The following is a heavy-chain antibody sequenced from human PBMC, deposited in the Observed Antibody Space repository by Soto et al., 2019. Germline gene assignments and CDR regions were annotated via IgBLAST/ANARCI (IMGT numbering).Heavy chain of an antibody. J-gene: IGHJ6*02. CDR3: ARELGNMITFGGVIVILLGYGMAV. CDR1: GYTVTSYA. V-gene: IGHV1-3*01. CDR2: INAGNGNT. Sequence: ASVKVSCKASGYTVTSYAMHWVRQAPGQRLQWMGWINAGNGNTKYSQKFQGRVTITRDTAASTAYMELSSLRSEDTAVYYCARELGNMITFGGVIVILLGYGMAVWGQGTTVTVSS. D-gene: IGHD3-16*02.